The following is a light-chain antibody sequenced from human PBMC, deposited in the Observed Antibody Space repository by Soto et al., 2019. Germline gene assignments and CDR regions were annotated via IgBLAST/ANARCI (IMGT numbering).Light chain of an antibody. CDR3: QQYNNWPRT. J-gene: IGKJ1*01. Sequence: EIVMTQSPATLSVSPGERATLSCRASQSVGNHLAWYQQKPGQAPRLLLYGASTRATGIPARFSGSGSGTEFTLTISSLQSEDFAVYCCQQYNNWPRTFGQGTKVEIK. CDR1: QSVGNH. V-gene: IGKV3-15*01. CDR2: GAS.